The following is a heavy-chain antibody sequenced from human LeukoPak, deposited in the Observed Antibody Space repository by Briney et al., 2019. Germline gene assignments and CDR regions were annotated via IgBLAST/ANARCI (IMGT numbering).Heavy chain of an antibody. Sequence: GGSLRLSCAASGFSVRSNYMNWVRQAPGKGLEWISVIYSGGSTYYADSMEGRFTISRDNSKNTLYLQMNSLRAEDTAVYYCARGWVAVAGIRDAFDIWGQGTKVTVSS. V-gene: IGHV3-53*01. CDR3: ARGWVAVAGIRDAFDI. CDR1: GFSVRSNY. D-gene: IGHD6-19*01. J-gene: IGHJ3*02. CDR2: IYSGGST.